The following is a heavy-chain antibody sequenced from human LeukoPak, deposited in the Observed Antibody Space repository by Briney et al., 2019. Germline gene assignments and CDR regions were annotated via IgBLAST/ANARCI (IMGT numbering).Heavy chain of an antibody. CDR3: ARGGFYCGGDCYVDY. CDR1: GGSFSAYY. J-gene: IGHJ4*02. Sequence: SETLSLTCAVYGGSFSAYYWSWIRQPPGKGLEWIGEINHSGSTDYNPSLKSRVTISVDTSKNQFSLKVSSVTAADTAVYYCARGGFYCGGDCYVDYWGQGTLVTVSS. CDR2: INHSGST. D-gene: IGHD2-21*02. V-gene: IGHV4-34*01.